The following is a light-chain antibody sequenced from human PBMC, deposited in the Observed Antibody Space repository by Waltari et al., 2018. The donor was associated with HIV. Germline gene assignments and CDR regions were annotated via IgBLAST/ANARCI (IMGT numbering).Light chain of an antibody. J-gene: IGKJ1*01. V-gene: IGKV4-1*01. CDR2: WAS. CDR3: QQYYNIPRT. CDR1: QSVLSSSNNKNY. Sequence: DIVMTQSPDSLAVSLGERATLNCKCSQSVLSSSNNKNYLAWYQQKPGQPPKLLIYWASTRESGVPDRFSGSGSGTDFTLTISSLQAEDVAVYYCQQYYNIPRTFGQGTKVEIK.